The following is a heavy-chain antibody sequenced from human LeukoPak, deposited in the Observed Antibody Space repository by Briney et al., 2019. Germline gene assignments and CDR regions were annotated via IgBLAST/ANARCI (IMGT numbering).Heavy chain of an antibody. V-gene: IGHV4-59*01. CDR3: ARVYVDAFDI. Sequence: SETLSLTCTVSGGSISSYCWSWIRQPPGKGLEWIGYIYYSGSTNYNPSLKSRVTISVDTSKNQFSLKLSSVTAADTAVYYCARVYVDAFDIWGQGTMVTVSS. CDR2: IYYSGST. J-gene: IGHJ3*02. D-gene: IGHD3-10*02. CDR1: GGSISSYC.